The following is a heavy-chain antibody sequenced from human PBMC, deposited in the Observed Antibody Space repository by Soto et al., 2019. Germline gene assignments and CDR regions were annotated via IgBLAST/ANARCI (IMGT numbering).Heavy chain of an antibody. V-gene: IGHV1-69*02. CDR2: IIPILGIA. CDR1: GGTFSSYT. J-gene: IGHJ6*02. D-gene: IGHD6-13*01. CDR3: ARIAAAGYYYYYGMDV. Sequence: QVQLVQSGAEVKKPGSSVKVSYKASGGTFSSYTISWVRQAPGQGLEWMGRIIPILGIANYAQKFQGRVTITADKSTSTAYMELSSLRSEDTAVYYCARIAAAGYYYYYGMDVWGQGTTVTVSS.